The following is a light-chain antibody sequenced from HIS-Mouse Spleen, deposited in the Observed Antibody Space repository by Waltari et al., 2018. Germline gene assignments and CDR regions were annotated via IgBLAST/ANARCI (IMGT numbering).Light chain of an antibody. CDR2: KAS. Sequence: DIQMTQSPSTLSASVGDRVTITCRASQSINIWLAWDQQKPGKAPKLLIYKASSLESGVPSRFGGSGSGTEFTLTISSLQPDDFATYYCQQYNSYSTFGQGTKVEIK. CDR3: QQYNSYST. CDR1: QSINIW. J-gene: IGKJ1*01. V-gene: IGKV1-5*03.